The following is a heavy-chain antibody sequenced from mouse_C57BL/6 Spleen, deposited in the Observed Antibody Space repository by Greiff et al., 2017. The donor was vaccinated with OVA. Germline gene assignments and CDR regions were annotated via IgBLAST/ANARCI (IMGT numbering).Heavy chain of an antibody. Sequence: EVQLQESGGGLVQPGGSLSLSCAASGFTFTDYYMSWVRQPPGKALEWLGFIRNKANGYTTEYSASVKGRFTISRDNSQSILYLQMNALRAEDSATYYCARWDYYGSSPYFDYWGQGTTLTVSS. J-gene: IGHJ2*01. V-gene: IGHV7-3*01. D-gene: IGHD1-1*01. CDR3: ARWDYYGSSPYFDY. CDR1: GFTFTDYY. CDR2: IRNKANGYTT.